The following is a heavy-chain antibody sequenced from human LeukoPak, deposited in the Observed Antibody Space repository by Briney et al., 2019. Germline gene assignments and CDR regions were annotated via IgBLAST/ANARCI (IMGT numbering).Heavy chain of an antibody. CDR1: GFTVSSNY. CDR3: ARSDNWNNAWDCFDP. CDR2: IYSGGTT. V-gene: IGHV3-53*01. Sequence: GGSLRLSCAASGFTVSSNYMSWVRQAPGKGLEWVSVIYSGGTTYYADSVKGRFTISRDNSKNTLYLQMNSLRAEDTAMYYCARSDNWNNAWDCFDPWGQGTRVTVSS. J-gene: IGHJ5*02. D-gene: IGHD1/OR15-1a*01.